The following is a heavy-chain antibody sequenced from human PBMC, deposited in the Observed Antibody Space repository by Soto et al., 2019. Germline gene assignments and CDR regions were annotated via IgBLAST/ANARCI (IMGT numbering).Heavy chain of an antibody. CDR3: ATNPIPSIAAAGGGYYFDY. CDR1: GGTFSSYA. J-gene: IGHJ4*02. D-gene: IGHD6-13*01. V-gene: IGHV1-69*12. CDR2: IIPIFGTA. Sequence: QVQLVQSGAEVKKPGSSVKVSCKASGGTFSSYAISWVRQAPGQGLEWMGGIIPIFGTANYAQKFQGRVTITADESTSTAYMELSSLRSEDTAVYYCATNPIPSIAAAGGGYYFDYWGQGTLVTVFS.